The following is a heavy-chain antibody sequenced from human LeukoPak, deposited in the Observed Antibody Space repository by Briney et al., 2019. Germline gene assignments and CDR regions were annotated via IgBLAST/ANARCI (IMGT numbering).Heavy chain of an antibody. J-gene: IGHJ6*02. CDR2: IYPDDSDT. Sequence: GESLQTSCKGSGYRFTSYWIGWVRQRPGKGLEWMGIIYPDDSDTRYSPSFPGQVTISADKSISTAYLQWSSLKASDTAMYYCARQQKSYYYYGMDVWGQGTTVTVSS. CDR1: GYRFTSYW. CDR3: ARQQKSYYYYGMDV. V-gene: IGHV5-51*01.